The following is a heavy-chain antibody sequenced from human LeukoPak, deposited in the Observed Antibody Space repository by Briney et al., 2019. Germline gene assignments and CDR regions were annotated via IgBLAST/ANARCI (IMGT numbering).Heavy chain of an antibody. CDR3: ARQVSPVLRYFDWSFDY. CDR1: GGSISSSSYY. Sequence: SETLSLTCTVSGGSISSSSYYWGWIRQPPGKGLEWIGSIYYSGSTYYNPSLKSRVTISVDTSKNQFSPKLSSVTAADTAVYYCARQVSPVLRYFDWSFDYWGQGTLVTVSS. CDR2: IYYSGST. D-gene: IGHD3-9*01. V-gene: IGHV4-39*01. J-gene: IGHJ4*02.